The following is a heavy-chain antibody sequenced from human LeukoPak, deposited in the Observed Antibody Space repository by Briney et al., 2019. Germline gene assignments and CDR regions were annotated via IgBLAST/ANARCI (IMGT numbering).Heavy chain of an antibody. V-gene: IGHV4-59*01. Sequence: SETLSLTCTVSGGSISSYYRSWIRQPPGKGLEWIGYIYYSGSTNYNPSLKSRVTISVDTSKNQFSLKLSSVTAADMAVYYCARGPGYDFWSGLDYWGQGTLVTVSS. J-gene: IGHJ4*02. CDR1: GGSISSYY. D-gene: IGHD3-3*01. CDR2: IYYSGST. CDR3: ARGPGYDFWSGLDY.